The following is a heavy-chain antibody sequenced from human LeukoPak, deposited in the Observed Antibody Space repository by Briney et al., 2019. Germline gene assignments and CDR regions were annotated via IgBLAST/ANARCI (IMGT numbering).Heavy chain of an antibody. CDR3: ARDPYSGNYGTYYYYYMDV. V-gene: IGHV3-21*01. CDR1: GFTFSNYA. Sequence: GGSLRLSCAASGFTFSNYAMNWVRQAPGKAMEWVSSITSSGTYTFYADSVKGRFTISRDNAKNSLYLQMDSLGPEDTAVYYCARDPYSGNYGTYYYYYMDVWGKGTTVTISS. D-gene: IGHD1-26*01. CDR2: ITSSGTYT. J-gene: IGHJ6*03.